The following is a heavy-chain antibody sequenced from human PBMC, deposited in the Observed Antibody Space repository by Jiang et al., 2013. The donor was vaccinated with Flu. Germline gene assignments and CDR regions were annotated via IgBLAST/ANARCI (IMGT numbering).Heavy chain of an antibody. CDR2: IKSKPDGGTT. Sequence: GLVKPGGSLRLSCAASGFTFSSAWMSWVRQAPGKGLEWVGRIKSKPDGGTTDFAAPVKGRFTISRDDSKDTLFLQMNSLKTEDTAVYFCATDDYSAFNIWGQGTMVTVSS. V-gene: IGHV3-15*01. CDR1: GFTFSSAW. CDR3: ATDDYSAFNI. J-gene: IGHJ3*02. D-gene: IGHD3-10*01.